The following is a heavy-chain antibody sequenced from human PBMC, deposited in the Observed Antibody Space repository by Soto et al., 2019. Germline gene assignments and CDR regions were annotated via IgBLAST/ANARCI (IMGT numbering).Heavy chain of an antibody. D-gene: IGHD3-10*01. V-gene: IGHV1-3*01. J-gene: IGHJ4*02. CDR1: GYTITSYA. CDR2: INAGNGNT. Sequence: ASVKVSFKAAGYTITSYAMHWVLQAPGQRLEWMGWINAGNGNTKYSQKFQGRVTITRDTSASTAYMELSSLRSEDTAVYYCARDLAFGLSDSWGQGTLVTVSS. CDR3: ARDLAFGLSDS.